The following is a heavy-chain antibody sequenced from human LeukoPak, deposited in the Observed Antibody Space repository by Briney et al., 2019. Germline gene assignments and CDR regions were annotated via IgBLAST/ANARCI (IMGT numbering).Heavy chain of an antibody. CDR1: GASTISPYW. J-gene: IGHJ4*02. D-gene: IGHD2-21*01. Sequence: TPSETLSLTCAVSGASTISPYWLTWVRQPPGKGLEWVGEIYHDGNTNYNPSLKSRLSVSLDKSRNQFSLKLSFVTAADTAVYYCVRTPRDWGQGILVTVSS. CDR2: IYHDGNT. V-gene: IGHV4-4*02. CDR3: VRTPRD.